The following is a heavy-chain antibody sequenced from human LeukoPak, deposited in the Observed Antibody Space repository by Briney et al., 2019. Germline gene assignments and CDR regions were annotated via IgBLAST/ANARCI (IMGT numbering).Heavy chain of an antibody. Sequence: PGGSLRLSCAASGFTFSDYYMSWIRQAPGKGLEWVSYISSSGSTVYYADSVKGRFTISRDNAKNSLHLQMNSLRAEDTAVYYCARDRGPAAAVDYWGQGTLVTVSS. CDR2: ISSSGSTV. CDR1: GFTFSDYY. D-gene: IGHD6-13*01. J-gene: IGHJ4*02. CDR3: ARDRGPAAAVDY. V-gene: IGHV3-11*04.